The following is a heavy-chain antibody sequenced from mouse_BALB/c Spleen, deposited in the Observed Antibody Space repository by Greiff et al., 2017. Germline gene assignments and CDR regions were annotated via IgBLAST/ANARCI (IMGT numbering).Heavy chain of an antibody. CDR1: GYTFTSYW. Sequence: QVQLQQPGAELVKPGASVKMSCKASGYTFTSYWMHWVKQRPGQGLEWIGTIDPSDSYTSYNQKFKGKATLTADKSSSTAYMQLSSLTSEDSAVYFCARGEAGKDYYAMDYWGQGTSVTVSS. J-gene: IGHJ4*01. CDR2: IDPSDSYT. D-gene: IGHD4-1*01. CDR3: ARGEAGKDYYAMDY. V-gene: IGHV1S127*01.